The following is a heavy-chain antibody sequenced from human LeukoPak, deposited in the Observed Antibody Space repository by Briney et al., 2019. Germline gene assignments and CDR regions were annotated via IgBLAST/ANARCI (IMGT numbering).Heavy chain of an antibody. D-gene: IGHD3-3*01. CDR3: ARAAGEVDDFWSGYYTGFDY. Sequence: SETLSLTCTVPGGSISSYYWSWIRQPPGKGLEWIGYIYYSGSTNYNPSLKSRVTISVDTSKNQFSLKLSSVTAADTAVYYCARAAGEVDDFWSGYYTGFDYWGQGTLVTVSS. CDR2: IYYSGST. J-gene: IGHJ4*02. V-gene: IGHV4-59*01. CDR1: GGSISSYY.